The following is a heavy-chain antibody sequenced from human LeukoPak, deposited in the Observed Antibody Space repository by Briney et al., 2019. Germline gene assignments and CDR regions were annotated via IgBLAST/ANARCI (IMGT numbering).Heavy chain of an antibody. CDR2: IIPIFGTA. V-gene: IGHV1-69*13. CDR1: GGTFSSYA. J-gene: IGHJ6*02. Sequence: SVKVSCKSSGGTFSSYAISWVRQAPGQGLEWMGGIIPIFGTANYAQKFQGRVTITADESTSTAYMELSSPRSEDTAVYYCATLNSGADIVVVPAPPTYGMDVWGQGTTVTVSS. CDR3: ATLNSGADIVVVPAPPTYGMDV. D-gene: IGHD2-2*01.